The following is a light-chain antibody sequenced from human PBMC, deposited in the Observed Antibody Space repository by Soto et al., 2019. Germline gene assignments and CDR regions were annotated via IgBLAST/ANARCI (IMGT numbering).Light chain of an antibody. V-gene: IGKV3-20*01. CDR1: QTLSGNF. CDR3: QQGLT. Sequence: EIVLTQSPGTLSLSPGERATLSCRASQTLSGNFLAWYQVRPGQAPRLLIYGVSSRATGIPDRFSGSGSGTDFTLTISRLDPEDSAVYYCQQGLTFGGGTQVEIK. J-gene: IGKJ4*01. CDR2: GVS.